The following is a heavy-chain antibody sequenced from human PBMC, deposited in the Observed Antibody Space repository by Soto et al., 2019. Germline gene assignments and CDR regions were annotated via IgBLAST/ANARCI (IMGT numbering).Heavy chain of an antibody. J-gene: IGHJ4*02. D-gene: IGHD6-6*01. CDR3: ASGYSSSSTSILDF. CDR1: GYTITAYY. V-gene: IGHV1-2*02. Sequence: VASVKVSCKASGYTITAYYMHWVRQAPGQGLEWMGWINPNSGGTNYAQNFQGRVALTRDTSISTAYMEVSRLRSDDTAVYYCASGYSSSSTSILDFWGQGTPVTVSS. CDR2: INPNSGGT.